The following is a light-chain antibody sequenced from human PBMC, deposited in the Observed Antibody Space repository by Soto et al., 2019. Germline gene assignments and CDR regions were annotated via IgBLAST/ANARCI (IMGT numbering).Light chain of an antibody. J-gene: IGLJ2*01. CDR1: SSDVGGYNY. CDR3: SSYTTSSTLDVV. CDR2: DVS. V-gene: IGLV2-14*03. Sequence: QSALTQPASVSGSPGQSITISCTGTSSDVGGYNYVSWYQHHPGKAPKLIIYDVSNRPSGVSNRFSGSKSGNPASLTISGLQAEDEAAYYCSSYTTSSTLDVVFGGGTKLTVL.